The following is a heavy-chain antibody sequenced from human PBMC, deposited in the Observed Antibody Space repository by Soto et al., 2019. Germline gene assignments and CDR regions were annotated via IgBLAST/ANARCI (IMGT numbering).Heavy chain of an antibody. CDR1: GGTFSSYT. D-gene: IGHD5-12*01. Sequence: QVQLVQSGAEVKKPGSSVTVSCKASGGTFSSYTISWVRQAPGQGLEWMGGIIPIFGTANYAQQFQGRVTITGDESTSTAYMELSSLRSEDTAVYYCARGNHRWLQVWYFDLWGRGTLVTVSS. CDR2: IIPIFGTA. V-gene: IGHV1-69*12. CDR3: ARGNHRWLQVWYFDL. J-gene: IGHJ2*01.